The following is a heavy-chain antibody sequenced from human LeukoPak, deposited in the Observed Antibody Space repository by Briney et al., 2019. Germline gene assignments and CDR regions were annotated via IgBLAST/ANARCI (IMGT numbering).Heavy chain of an antibody. V-gene: IGHV3-48*03. CDR1: GFTFSSYE. D-gene: IGHD3-10*01. J-gene: IGHJ4*02. CDR3: ARDIYGSGSYYNGGLDY. Sequence: AGSLTLTCTASGFTFSSYENNWICQPPPKDLGRVSFISSYSSTIYYAGSVNGRFTSSRDNAKKSLYLQMNTLRAEDTAVYDSARDIYGSGSYYNGGLDYWGQGTLVTVSS. CDR2: ISSYSSTI.